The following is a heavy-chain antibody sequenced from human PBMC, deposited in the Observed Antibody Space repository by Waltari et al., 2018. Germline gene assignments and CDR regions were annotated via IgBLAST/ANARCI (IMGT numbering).Heavy chain of an antibody. CDR3: ARARIAVAGADPDFDY. Sequence: QVQLVQSGAEVKKPGASVKVSCKASGYTFTGYYMHWVQQAPGQGLEWMGWINPNSGGTNYAQKFQGRVTMTRDTSISTAYMELSRLRSDDTAVYYCARARIAVAGADPDFDYWGQGTLVTVSS. CDR2: INPNSGGT. CDR1: GYTFTGYY. V-gene: IGHV1-2*02. J-gene: IGHJ4*02. D-gene: IGHD6-19*01.